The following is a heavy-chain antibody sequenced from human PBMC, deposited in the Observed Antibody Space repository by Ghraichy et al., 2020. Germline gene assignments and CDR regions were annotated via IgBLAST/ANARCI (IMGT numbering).Heavy chain of an antibody. CDR3: ARVCSGYDKSGYSIEPWTFDI. V-gene: IGHV3-7*03. CDR1: GFTFSSYW. D-gene: IGHD3-22*01. Sequence: GGSLRLSCATSGFTFSSYWMNWVRQPPGKGLEWVANIKQDGSEKYYVDSVKGRFTISRDNAKNSLHLQMNSLRAEDTAVYYCARVCSGYDKSGYSIEPWTFDIWGQGTMVTVSS. J-gene: IGHJ3*02. CDR2: IKQDGSEK.